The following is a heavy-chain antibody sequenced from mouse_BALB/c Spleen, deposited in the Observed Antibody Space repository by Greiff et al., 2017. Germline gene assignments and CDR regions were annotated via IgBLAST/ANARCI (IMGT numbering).Heavy chain of an antibody. CDR1: GYAFTNYL. Sequence: QVQLKESGAELVRPGTSVKVSCKASGYAFTNYLIEWVKQRPGQGLEWIGVINPGSGGTNYNEKFKGKATLTADKSSSTAYMQLSSLTSDDSAVYFCARSGGPYWYFDVWGAGTTVTVSS. D-gene: IGHD3-1*01. V-gene: IGHV1-54*01. J-gene: IGHJ1*01. CDR2: INPGSGGT. CDR3: ARSGGPYWYFDV.